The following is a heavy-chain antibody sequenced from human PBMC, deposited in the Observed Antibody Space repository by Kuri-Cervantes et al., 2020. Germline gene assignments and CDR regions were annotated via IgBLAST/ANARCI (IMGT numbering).Heavy chain of an antibody. CDR2: INHSGST. V-gene: IGHV4-34*01. CDR1: GGSFSGYY. Sequence: SQTLSLTCAVYGGSFSGYYWSWIRQPPEKGLEWIGEINHSGSTNYNPSLKSRVTISVDTSKNQFSLKLSSVTAADTAVYYCARGEHLFDYWGQGTLVTVSS. D-gene: IGHD1-26*01. CDR3: ARGEHLFDY. J-gene: IGHJ4*02.